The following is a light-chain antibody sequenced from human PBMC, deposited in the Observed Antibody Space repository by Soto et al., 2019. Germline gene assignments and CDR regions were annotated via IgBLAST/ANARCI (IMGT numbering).Light chain of an antibody. V-gene: IGKV1-39*01. CDR1: QTIMTY. Sequence: IHIAQSPTSLSASVGDEVTITCRASQTIMTYFNWYQLKPVKPPGLLISAASSLQSGGPSRFSGSGSGTDFTLTISSLQPEDFATYYCQHNYSYPQAFGQGTKVDIK. CDR2: AAS. J-gene: IGKJ1*01. CDR3: QHNYSYPQA.